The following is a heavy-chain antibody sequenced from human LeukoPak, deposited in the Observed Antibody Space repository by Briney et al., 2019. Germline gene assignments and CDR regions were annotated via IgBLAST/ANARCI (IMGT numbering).Heavy chain of an antibody. D-gene: IGHD6-25*01. Sequence: ASVKVSCKAPGYTFTSYGISWVRQAPGQGLEWMGIINPRGGSTEYSHKFQGRLTMTSDTSTSTVYMELNSLRSEDTAVYFCARVGVTAATADYWGQGTLVTVSS. CDR2: INPRGGST. J-gene: IGHJ4*02. CDR1: GYTFTSYG. V-gene: IGHV1-46*01. CDR3: ARVGVTAATADY.